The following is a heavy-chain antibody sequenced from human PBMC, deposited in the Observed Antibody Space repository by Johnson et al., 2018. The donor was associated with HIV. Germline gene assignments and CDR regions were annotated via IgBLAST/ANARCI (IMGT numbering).Heavy chain of an antibody. Sequence: QVQLVESGGGVVQPGGSLRLSCAASGFTFSTYGMHWVRQTPGEGLEWVTFIRFDGSNKYYADSVKGRFTISRDNSKNTVYLQMNSLRVEDTALYYCARDVGGGYYDFDMWGQGTMVTVSS. D-gene: IGHD3-22*01. CDR2: IRFDGSNK. J-gene: IGHJ3*02. V-gene: IGHV3-30*02. CDR3: ARDVGGGYYDFDM. CDR1: GFTFSTYG.